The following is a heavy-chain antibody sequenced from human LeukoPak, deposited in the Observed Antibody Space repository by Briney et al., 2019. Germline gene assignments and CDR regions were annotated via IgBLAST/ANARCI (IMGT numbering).Heavy chain of an antibody. D-gene: IGHD3-22*01. CDR3: AKSSYYDSSGYYFSY. CDR1: GFTFSTFW. V-gene: IGHV3-30*02. CDR2: IRYDGSNK. Sequence: GGSLRLSCAVSGFTFSTFWMTWVRQAPGKGLEWVAFIRYDGSNKYYADSVKGRFTISRDNSKNTLYLQMNSLRAEDTAVYYCAKSSYYDSSGYYFSYWGQGTLVTVSS. J-gene: IGHJ4*02.